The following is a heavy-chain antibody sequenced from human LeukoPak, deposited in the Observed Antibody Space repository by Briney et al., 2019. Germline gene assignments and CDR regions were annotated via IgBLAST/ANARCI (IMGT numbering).Heavy chain of an antibody. Sequence: GGSLRLSCAASGFTFSSYAMSWVRQAPGKGLEWVSAISGSGGSKYYADSVKGGLTISRENSKKRVYMQMNSLRAEDTAVYYCAKDTAIQSGDLFDYWGQGTLVTVSS. CDR1: GFTFSSYA. V-gene: IGHV3-23*01. CDR2: ISGSGGSK. D-gene: IGHD3-10*01. CDR3: AKDTAIQSGDLFDY. J-gene: IGHJ4*02.